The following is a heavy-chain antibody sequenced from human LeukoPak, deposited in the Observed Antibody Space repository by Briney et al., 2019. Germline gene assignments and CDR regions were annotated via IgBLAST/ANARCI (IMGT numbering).Heavy chain of an antibody. J-gene: IGHJ4*02. Sequence: PGGSLRLSCAASGFTFSSYGMSWIRQPPGKGLEWIGEINHSGSTNYNPSLKSRVTISVDTSKNQFSLKLSSVTAADTAVYYCARGANDSLDYWGQGTLVTVSS. CDR2: INHSGST. CDR1: GFTFSSYG. V-gene: IGHV4-34*01. D-gene: IGHD1-1*01. CDR3: ARGANDSLDY.